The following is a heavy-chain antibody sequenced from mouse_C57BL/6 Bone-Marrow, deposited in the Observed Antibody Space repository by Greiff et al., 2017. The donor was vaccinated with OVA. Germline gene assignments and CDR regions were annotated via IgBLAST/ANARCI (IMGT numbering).Heavy chain of an antibody. Sequence: QVQLQQPGAELVRPGTSVKLSCKASGYTFTSYWMHWVKQRPGQGLEWIGVIDPSDSYTNYNQKFKGKATLTVDTSSSTAYMQLSSLTSEDSAVYYCATTIVTTQYYFDYWGQGTTLTVSS. CDR1: GYTFTSYW. CDR3: ATTIVTTQYYFDY. D-gene: IGHD2-5*01. J-gene: IGHJ2*01. CDR2: IDPSDSYT. V-gene: IGHV1-59*01.